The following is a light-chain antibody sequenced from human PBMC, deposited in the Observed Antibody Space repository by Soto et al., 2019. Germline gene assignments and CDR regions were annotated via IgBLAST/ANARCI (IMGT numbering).Light chain of an antibody. CDR2: GDT. Sequence: QSVLTQPPSVSGAPGQRVTISCTGSSSNIGAGYDVHWYQQLPGTAPKLLIYGDTNRPSGVPDRFSGSKSGTSASLAITGLQPEDEADYYCQSYDNSLSGLEVFGGGTKSPS. CDR1: SSNIGAGYD. CDR3: QSYDNSLSGLEV. V-gene: IGLV1-40*01. J-gene: IGLJ2*01.